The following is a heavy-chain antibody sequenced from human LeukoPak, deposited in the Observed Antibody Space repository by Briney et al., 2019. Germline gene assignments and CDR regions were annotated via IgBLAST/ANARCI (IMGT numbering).Heavy chain of an antibody. V-gene: IGHV1-18*01. J-gene: IGHJ4*02. CDR3: ARDHVGSGSYSSGERIY. D-gene: IGHD1-26*01. CDR2: ISAYSGDT. Sequence: ASVKVSCKASGYNFKNYGISWVRQAPGQGLEWMGWISAYSGDTNYAQNVQGRVTMITDTSTSTAHMELSSLRSDDTAVYYCARDHVGSGSYSSGERIYWGQGTLVTVSS. CDR1: GYNFKNYG.